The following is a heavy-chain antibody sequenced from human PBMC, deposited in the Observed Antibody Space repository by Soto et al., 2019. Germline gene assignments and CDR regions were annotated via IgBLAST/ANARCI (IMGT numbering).Heavy chain of an antibody. V-gene: IGHV1-18*01. CDR3: AREGPRPYYYYGMDV. D-gene: IGHD6-6*01. CDR1: GYTFSTSG. Sequence: QAQLEQSGAEVKKPGASVKVSCKSSGYTFSTSGISWVRQAPGQGPEWMGWISTYNGDANYAQRFQGRVTMTTDTSTSTTFMELRSLRSDDTAVYYCAREGPRPYYYYGMDVWGQGTTVTVSS. J-gene: IGHJ6*02. CDR2: ISTYNGDA.